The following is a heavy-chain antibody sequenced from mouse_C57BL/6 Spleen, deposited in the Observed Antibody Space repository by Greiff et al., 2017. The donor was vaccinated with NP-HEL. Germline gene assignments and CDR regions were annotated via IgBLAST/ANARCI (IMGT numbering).Heavy chain of an antibody. CDR2: IRLKSDNYAT. V-gene: IGHV6-3*01. Sequence: EVKLMESGGGLVQPGGSMKLSCVASGFTFSNYWMNWVRQSPEKGLEWVAQIRLKSDNYATHSAESVKGRFTISRDDSKSSVYLQMNNLRAEDTGIYYCTAWEGAMDYWGQGTSVTVSS. D-gene: IGHD4-1*01. CDR3: TAWEGAMDY. J-gene: IGHJ4*01. CDR1: GFTFSNYW.